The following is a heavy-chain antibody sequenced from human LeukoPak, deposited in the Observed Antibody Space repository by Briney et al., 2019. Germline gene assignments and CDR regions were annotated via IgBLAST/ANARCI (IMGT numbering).Heavy chain of an antibody. CDR1: GFTFSSYS. D-gene: IGHD5-18*01. Sequence: GGSLRLSCAASGFTFSSYSMNWVRQAPGKGLEWVLSISSSSGYIYYADSVKGRFTISRDNAKNSLYLQMNSLRAEDTAVYYCAKELGYSYAFFDYWGQGTLVTVSS. J-gene: IGHJ4*02. V-gene: IGHV3-21*04. CDR2: ISSSSGYI. CDR3: AKELGYSYAFFDY.